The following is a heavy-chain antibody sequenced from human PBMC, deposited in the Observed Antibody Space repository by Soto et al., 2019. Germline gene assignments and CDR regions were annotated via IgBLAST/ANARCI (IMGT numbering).Heavy chain of an antibody. J-gene: IGHJ6*02. CDR1: GGTFSSYA. V-gene: IGHV1-69*13. CDR2: IIPIFGTA. Sequence: PVKVSCKASGGTFSSYAISWVRQAPGQGLEWMGGIIPIFGTANYAQKFQGRVTITADESTSTAYMELSSLRSEDTAVYYCARAKSLGVVIPQYYYYYGMDVWGQGTTVTVSS. CDR3: ARAKSLGVVIPQYYYYYGMDV. D-gene: IGHD3-3*01.